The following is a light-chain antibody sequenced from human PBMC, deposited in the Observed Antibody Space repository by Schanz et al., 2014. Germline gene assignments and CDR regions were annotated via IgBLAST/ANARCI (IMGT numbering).Light chain of an antibody. J-gene: IGKJ2*01. CDR1: QTVGSN. V-gene: IGKV3-15*01. CDR2: GAS. CDR3: QHYHSWPYT. Sequence: EIVLTQSPGTLSLSPGERATLSCRASQTVGSNHLAWYQLKPGQAPRLLIYGASTRATAFPARFSGSGSGTEFTLTISSLQPEDLAVYYCQHYHSWPYTFGQGSKLDIK.